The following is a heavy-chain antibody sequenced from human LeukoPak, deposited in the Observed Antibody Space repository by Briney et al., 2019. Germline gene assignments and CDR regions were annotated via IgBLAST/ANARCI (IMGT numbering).Heavy chain of an antibody. CDR3: AKVSSSWSNFDY. Sequence: GGSLRLSCAASGFTFSSYAMSWVRQAPGKGLEWVSAISGSGGSTYYADSVKGRFTISRDNSKNTLYLQMNSLRAEDAAVYYCAKVSSSWSNFDYWGQGTLVTVSS. CDR2: ISGSGGST. J-gene: IGHJ4*02. V-gene: IGHV3-23*01. D-gene: IGHD6-13*01. CDR1: GFTFSSYA.